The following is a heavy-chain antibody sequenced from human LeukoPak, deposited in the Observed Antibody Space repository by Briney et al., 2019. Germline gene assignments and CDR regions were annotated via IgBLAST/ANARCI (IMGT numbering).Heavy chain of an antibody. D-gene: IGHD6-19*01. CDR2: IKEDGSET. J-gene: IGHJ4*02. V-gene: IGHV3-7*01. CDR1: GFTFSRSW. Sequence: GGSLRLSCATSGFTFSRSWMDWVRQAPGKGLEWVANIKEDGSETHYVDFAKGRFTISRDNAKNSLYLQMNSLRAEDTAVYYCARSYSSGWYETELDYWGQGTLVTVSS. CDR3: ARSYSSGWYETELDY.